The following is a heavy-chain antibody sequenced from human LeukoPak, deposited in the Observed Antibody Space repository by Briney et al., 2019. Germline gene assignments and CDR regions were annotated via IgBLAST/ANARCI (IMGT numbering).Heavy chain of an antibody. CDR3: AKDLFYYDKGGFDY. CDR2: ISYDGSNK. V-gene: IGHV3-30*18. J-gene: IGHJ4*02. CDR1: GFTFSSYG. D-gene: IGHD3-22*01. Sequence: PGRSLRLSCAASGFTFSSYGLHWVRQAPDKGLEWVAFISYDGSNKFYGDSVKGRFTSSRDNSKNTLYLQMNSLRTEDTAVYYCAKDLFYYDKGGFDYWGQGTLVTVSS.